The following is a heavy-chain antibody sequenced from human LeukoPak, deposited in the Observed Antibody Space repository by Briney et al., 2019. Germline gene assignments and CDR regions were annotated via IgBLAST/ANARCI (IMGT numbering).Heavy chain of an antibody. V-gene: IGHV1-8*01. CDR2: MNPNSGNT. Sequence: ASVKVSCXASGYTFTSYDINWVRQASGQGLEWMAWMNPNSGNTGYAQKFQGRVTMTRNTSISTAYMELSSRRSEDTAVYYCARGSPIGIAARLKYYYMDVWGKGTTVTVSS. CDR1: GYTFTSYD. CDR3: ARGSPIGIAARLKYYYMDV. J-gene: IGHJ6*03. D-gene: IGHD6-6*01.